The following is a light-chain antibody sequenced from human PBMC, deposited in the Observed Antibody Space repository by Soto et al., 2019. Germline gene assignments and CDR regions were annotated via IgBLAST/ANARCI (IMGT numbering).Light chain of an antibody. CDR2: DDS. CDR3: QVWDRNSDHLWV. Sequence: SYELTQPPSVSVAPGQTARITCGGDNIGTRRVHWYQQKPGQAPVLVVSDDSDRPSGIPERFSGSNSGTTATLTISRVEAGDEADYSCQVWDRNSDHLWVFGGGTKLTVL. V-gene: IGLV3-21*02. CDR1: NIGTRR. J-gene: IGLJ3*02.